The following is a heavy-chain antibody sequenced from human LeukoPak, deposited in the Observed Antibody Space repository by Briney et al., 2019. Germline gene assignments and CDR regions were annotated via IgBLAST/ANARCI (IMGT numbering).Heavy chain of an antibody. CDR1: GFTFSSYA. V-gene: IGHV3-23*01. Sequence: GGSLRLSCAASGFTFSSYAMSWVRQAPGKGLEWVSAISGSGGSTYYADSVKGRFTISRDNSKNTLYLQMNSLRAEDTAVYYCAAVIIVVYGMDVWGQGTTVTVSS. J-gene: IGHJ6*02. CDR3: AAVIIVVYGMDV. D-gene: IGHD2-15*01. CDR2: ISGSGGST.